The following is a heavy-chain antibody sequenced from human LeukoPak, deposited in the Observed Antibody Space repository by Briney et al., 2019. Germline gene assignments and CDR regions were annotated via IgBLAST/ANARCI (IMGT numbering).Heavy chain of an antibody. CDR2: IYHSGST. Sequence: SGTLSLTCTVSGYSISSGYYWGWIRQPPGKGLEWIGSIYHSGSTYYNPSLKSRVTISVDTSKNQFSLKLSSVAAADTAVYYCARDGSSSPNWFDPWGQGTLVTVSS. V-gene: IGHV4-38-2*02. J-gene: IGHJ5*02. CDR3: ARDGSSSPNWFDP. D-gene: IGHD6-13*01. CDR1: GYSISSGYY.